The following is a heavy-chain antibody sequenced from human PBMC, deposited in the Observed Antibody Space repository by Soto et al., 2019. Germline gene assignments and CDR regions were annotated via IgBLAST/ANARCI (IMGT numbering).Heavy chain of an antibody. CDR1: GYTFTSYG. V-gene: IGHV1-18*01. CDR2: ISAYNGNT. Sequence: ASVKVSCKASGYTFTSYGISWVRQAPGQGLEWMGWISAYNGNTNYAQELQGRVTMTRDTSTSTAYMELSRLRSDDTAVYYCARAYMIRRVILEQWGQGTLVTVSS. D-gene: IGHD3-10*01. J-gene: IGHJ4*02. CDR3: ARAYMIRRVILEQ.